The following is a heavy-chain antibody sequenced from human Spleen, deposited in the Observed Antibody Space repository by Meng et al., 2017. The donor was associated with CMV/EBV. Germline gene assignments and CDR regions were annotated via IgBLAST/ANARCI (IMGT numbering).Heavy chain of an antibody. CDR3: TTEVGGGSGSYYFDY. D-gene: IGHD3-10*01. J-gene: IGHJ4*02. CDR1: GFSVSSNF. Sequence: GESLKISCAASGFSVSSNFMSWVRQAPGKGLEWVAVISYDGSNKYYADSVKGRFTISRDNSKNTLYLQMNSLKTEDTAVYYCTTEVGGGSGSYYFDYWGQGTLVTVSS. CDR2: ISYDGSNK. V-gene: IGHV3-30-3*01.